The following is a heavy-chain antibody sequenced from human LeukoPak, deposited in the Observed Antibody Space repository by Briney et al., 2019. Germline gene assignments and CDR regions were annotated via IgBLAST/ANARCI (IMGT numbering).Heavy chain of an antibody. J-gene: IGHJ4*02. Sequence: SETLSLTCTVSGGSISSSSYYWGWIRQPPGQGLEWIGSIYYSGSTYYNPSLKSRVTISVDTSKNQFSLKLSSVTAADTAVYYCARLYSGSYGFDYWGQGTLVTVSS. V-gene: IGHV4-39*01. D-gene: IGHD1-26*01. CDR2: IYYSGST. CDR1: GGSISSSSYY. CDR3: ARLYSGSYGFDY.